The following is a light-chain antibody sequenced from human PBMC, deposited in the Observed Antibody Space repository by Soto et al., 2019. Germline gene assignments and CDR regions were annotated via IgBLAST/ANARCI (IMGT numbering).Light chain of an antibody. CDR3: QQRDRWPMT. V-gene: IGKV3-11*01. CDR1: QSFRGL. CDR2: DAY. Sequence: VLRLAAVTLSLYPGGTATVSCRASQSFRGLLAWYQQKPGQAPRLLIYDAYNRATGIPPRFSGSGSGTDFTLTISSPEPEDSAVYYCQQRDRWPMTFGQGARLEIK. J-gene: IGKJ5*01.